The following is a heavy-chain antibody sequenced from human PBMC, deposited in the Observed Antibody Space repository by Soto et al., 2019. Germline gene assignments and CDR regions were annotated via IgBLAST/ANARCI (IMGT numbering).Heavy chain of an antibody. CDR3: ARVYTSSWYSAFDI. V-gene: IGHV1-18*01. D-gene: IGHD6-13*01. Sequence: ASVKVSCKASGYTFTSYGISWVRQAPGQGLEWMGWISPYNGNTNYIQRLQGRVTMTTDTSTSTAYMELRSLRSDDTAVYYCARVYTSSWYSAFDIWGQGTMVTVSS. J-gene: IGHJ3*02. CDR2: ISPYNGNT. CDR1: GYTFTSYG.